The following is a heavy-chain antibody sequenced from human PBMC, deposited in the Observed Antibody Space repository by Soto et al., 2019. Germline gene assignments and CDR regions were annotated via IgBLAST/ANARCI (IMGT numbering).Heavy chain of an antibody. CDR3: VLRGLKPLDP. CDR1: GFTFSSSA. J-gene: IGHJ5*02. V-gene: IGHV3-23*01. Sequence: GGSLRLSCAAPGFTFSSSAMSWARQAPGKGLEWVSGISGSGSNTYYADSVKGRFTISRDNSKNTLYLQMNTLRAEDTALYYCVLRGLKPLDPWGQGTLVTVST. CDR2: ISGSGSNT. D-gene: IGHD5-12*01.